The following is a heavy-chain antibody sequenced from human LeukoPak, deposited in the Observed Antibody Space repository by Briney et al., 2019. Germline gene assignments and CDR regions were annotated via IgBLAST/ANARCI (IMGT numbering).Heavy chain of an antibody. CDR2: ISGSGGGT. D-gene: IGHD3-22*01. J-gene: IGHJ4*02. Sequence: GSLRLSCAVSGITLSNYGMSWVRQAPGKGLEWVAGISGSGGGTTYADSVKGRFTISRDNAKNTLFLQMNSLRADDTAVYFCAKRGVVIRVILVGFQKEAYYFDYWGQGALVTVSS. CDR1: GITLSNYG. CDR3: AKRGVVIRVILVGFQKEAYYFDY. V-gene: IGHV3-23*01.